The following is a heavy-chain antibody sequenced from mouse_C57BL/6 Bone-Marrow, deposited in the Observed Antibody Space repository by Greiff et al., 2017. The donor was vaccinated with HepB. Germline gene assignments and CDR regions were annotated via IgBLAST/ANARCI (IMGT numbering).Heavy chain of an antibody. V-gene: IGHV1-64*01. CDR1: GYTFTSYW. D-gene: IGHD1-1*01. Sequence: QVQLKQPGAELVKPGASVKLSCKASGYTFTSYWMHWVKQRPGQGLEWIGMIHPNSGSTNYNEKFKSKATLTVDKSSSTAYMQLSSLTSEDSAVYYCASPYYYGSRSFDYWGQGTTLTVSS. CDR3: ASPYYYGSRSFDY. CDR2: IHPNSGST. J-gene: IGHJ2*01.